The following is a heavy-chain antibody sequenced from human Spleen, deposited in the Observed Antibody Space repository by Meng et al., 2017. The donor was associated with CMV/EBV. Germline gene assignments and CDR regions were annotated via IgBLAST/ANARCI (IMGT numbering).Heavy chain of an antibody. V-gene: IGHV1-46*01. Sequence: QVQLVQSGAEVKKPGASVKVSCKASGYIFSTYAIHWVRQAPGQGLEWMGIINPSGGSTSYAQKFQGRVTMTRDTSTSSVYMELSSLRSEDTAVYYCARTPLPMIVVVIVGYSFDYWGELTLVTVSS. CDR3: ARTPLPMIVVVIVGYSFDY. CDR1: GYIFSTYA. J-gene: IGHJ4*02. CDR2: INPSGGST. D-gene: IGHD3-22*01.